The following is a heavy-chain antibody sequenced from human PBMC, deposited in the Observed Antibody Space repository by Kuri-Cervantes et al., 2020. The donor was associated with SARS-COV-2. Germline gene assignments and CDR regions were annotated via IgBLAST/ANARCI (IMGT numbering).Heavy chain of an antibody. V-gene: IGHV1-18*01. CDR2: ISAYNGNT. J-gene: IGHJ5*02. CDR3: ARAQTVLNWFDP. D-gene: IGHD1-14*01. Sequence: ASVKVSCKVSGYTLTELSMHWVRQAPGQGLEWTGWISAYNGNTNYAQKLQGRVTMTTDTSTSTAYMELRSLRSGDTAVYYCARAQTVLNWFDPWGQGTLVTVSS. CDR1: GYTLTELS.